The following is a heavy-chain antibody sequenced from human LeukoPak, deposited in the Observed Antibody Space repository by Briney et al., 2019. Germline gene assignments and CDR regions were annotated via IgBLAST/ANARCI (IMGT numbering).Heavy chain of an antibody. J-gene: IGHJ4*02. V-gene: IGHV3-33*01. D-gene: IGHD3-10*01. CDR1: GFSFNSHG. CDR2: IWYDGSNK. CDR3: VRDYHGSGPDY. Sequence: PGRSLRLSCTASGFSFNSHGMHWVRQAPGKGLEWVAFIWYDGSNKYYADSVKGRFTISRDNSKNTVDLQMNSLRAEDTAVYYCVRDYHGSGPDYWGQGTLVTVSS.